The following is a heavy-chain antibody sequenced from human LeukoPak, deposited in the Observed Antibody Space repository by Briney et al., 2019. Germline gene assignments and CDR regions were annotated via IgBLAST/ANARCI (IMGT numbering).Heavy chain of an antibody. CDR3: ARRPHTSYGDPSYYFDY. J-gene: IGHJ4*02. CDR1: GFTFSSYR. D-gene: IGHD4-17*01. V-gene: IGHV3-21*01. Sequence: GGSLRLSCAVSGFTFSSYRMNWVRQAPGKGLEWVSSISSSSSYIYYADSVKGRFTISRDNAKNSLYLQMDSLRGEDTAVYYCARRPHTSYGDPSYYFDYWGQGLLVTVSS. CDR2: ISSSSSYI.